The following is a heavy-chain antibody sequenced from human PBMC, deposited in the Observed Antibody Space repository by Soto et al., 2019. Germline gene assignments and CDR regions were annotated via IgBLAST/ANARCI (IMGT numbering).Heavy chain of an antibody. CDR2: ISAYNGNT. CDR1: GYTFTSYG. J-gene: IGHJ6*02. CDR3: ARNMVRGVPHDGMDV. Sequence: QVQLVQSGAEVKKPGASVKVSCKASGYTFTSYGISWVRQAPGHGLEWMGRISAYNGNTNYAQKLQGRVTMTTDTSTSTADMELRSLRSDDTAGYYCARNMVRGVPHDGMDVCGQGTTVTVSS. D-gene: IGHD3-10*01. V-gene: IGHV1-18*01.